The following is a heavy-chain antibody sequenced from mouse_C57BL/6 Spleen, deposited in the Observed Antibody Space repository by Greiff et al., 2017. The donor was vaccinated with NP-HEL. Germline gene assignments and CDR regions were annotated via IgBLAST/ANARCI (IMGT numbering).Heavy chain of an antibody. J-gene: IGHJ4*01. D-gene: IGHD2-12*01. V-gene: IGHV1-82*01. Sequence: VQLQQSGPELVKPGASVKISCKASGYAFSSSWMNWVKQRPGKGLEWIGRIYPGDGDTNYNGKFKGKATLTADKSSSTAYMQLSSLTSEDSAVYFCARRGLLYGAMDYWGQGTSVTVSS. CDR3: ARRGLLYGAMDY. CDR2: IYPGDGDT. CDR1: GYAFSSSW.